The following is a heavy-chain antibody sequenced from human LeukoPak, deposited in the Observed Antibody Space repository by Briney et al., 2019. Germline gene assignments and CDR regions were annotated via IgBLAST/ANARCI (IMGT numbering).Heavy chain of an antibody. Sequence: ASVKVSCKASGYTFTSYYLHWVRQAPGQGLEWMGIINPSGGSTSYVQKFQGRVTMTRDTSTSTVYTVLSSLRSEDTAFYYRARGPYGGNPSLYYFDYWGQGTLVTISS. CDR3: ARGPYGGNPSLYYFDY. CDR1: GYTFTSYY. V-gene: IGHV1-46*01. D-gene: IGHD4-23*01. J-gene: IGHJ4*02. CDR2: INPSGGST.